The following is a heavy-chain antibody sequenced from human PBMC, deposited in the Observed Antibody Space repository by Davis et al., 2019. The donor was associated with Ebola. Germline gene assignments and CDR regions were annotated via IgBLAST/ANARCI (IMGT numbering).Heavy chain of an antibody. J-gene: IGHJ6*02. V-gene: IGHV4-39*01. Sequence: GSLRLSCTVSGGSISSSSYYWGWIRQPPGKGLEWIGSIYYSGSTYYNPSLKSRVTISVDTSKNQFSLKLSSVTAADTAVYYCARRRYGDYYYYGMDVWGQGTTVTVSS. CDR2: IYYSGST. CDR3: ARRRYGDYYYYGMDV. D-gene: IGHD4-17*01. CDR1: GGSISSSSYY.